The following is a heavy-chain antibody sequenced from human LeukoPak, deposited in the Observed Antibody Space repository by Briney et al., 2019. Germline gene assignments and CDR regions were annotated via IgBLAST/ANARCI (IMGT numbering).Heavy chain of an antibody. D-gene: IGHD3-9*01. CDR1: GGSIITNY. J-gene: IGHJ3*02. CDR2: IYYSGST. CDR3: ATHYDILTGAAFDI. V-gene: IGHV4-59*13. Sequence: SETLSLTCTVSGGSIITNYWSWFRHPPGKGWEWFGYIYYSGSTNNDPSLKTRVTISVDTSKNQFSLKLSSVTAADTAVYYCATHYDILTGAAFDIWGQGTMVTVSS.